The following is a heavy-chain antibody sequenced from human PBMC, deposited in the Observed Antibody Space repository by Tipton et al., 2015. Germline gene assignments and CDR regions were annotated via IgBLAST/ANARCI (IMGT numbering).Heavy chain of an antibody. D-gene: IGHD4-23*01. CDR2: IDSGGST. CDR1: GFTLSTYS. CDR3: ARARGRHGGLFDS. V-gene: IGHV3-53*01. Sequence: SLRLSCAADGFTLSTYSMSWVRQAPGEGLEWVSSIDSGGSTFYADSVKGRFTISRDNSRNRLYLQMNSLRADDTAVYYCARARGRHGGLFDSWGQGTLVTVSS. J-gene: IGHJ4*02.